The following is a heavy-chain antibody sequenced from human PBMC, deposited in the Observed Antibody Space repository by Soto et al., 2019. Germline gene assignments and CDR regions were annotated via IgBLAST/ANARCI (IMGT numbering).Heavy chain of an antibody. Sequence: QVQLQQSGPGLVKPSQTLSLTCTVSGGSISFEHYHWTWIRQPPGKGLEWIGYVHYSGSVLYNPSLQRRVSISVDTSKNQFSLKLSSVTAADTAVYFCSREDDGGDRDYYGLDVWGQGTTVTVSS. D-gene: IGHD2-21*02. J-gene: IGHJ6*02. CDR2: VHYSGSV. CDR3: SREDDGGDRDYYGLDV. V-gene: IGHV4-30-4*01. CDR1: GGSISFEHYH.